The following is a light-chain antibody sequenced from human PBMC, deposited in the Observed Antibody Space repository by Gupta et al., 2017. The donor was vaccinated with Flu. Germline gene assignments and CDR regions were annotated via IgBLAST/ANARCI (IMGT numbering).Light chain of an antibody. CDR2: RVS. Sequence: DVVITQSPLSLPVTLGQPASISCRSSQSLVHRNGNTYLAWFQQRPGQSPRRLIYRVSNRDSGVPDRFTGSGSGTDFTLNISRVEAEDVGIYYCMQGTHWSTFGQGTKVEIK. V-gene: IGKV2-30*02. CDR3: MQGTHWST. J-gene: IGKJ1*01. CDR1: QSLVHRNGNTY.